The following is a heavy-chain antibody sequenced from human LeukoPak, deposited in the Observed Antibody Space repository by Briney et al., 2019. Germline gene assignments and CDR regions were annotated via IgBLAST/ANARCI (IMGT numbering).Heavy chain of an antibody. CDR1: GFTFSDYY. J-gene: IGHJ5*02. D-gene: IGHD6-13*01. CDR3: ARASAPGYSSNWFDP. Sequence: GGSLRLSCAASGFTFSDYYMSWIRQAPGKGLEWVSYISSSGSTIYYADSVKGRFTISRDNAKNSLYLQMNSLRAKDTAVYYCARASAPGYSSNWFDPWGQGTLVTVSS. V-gene: IGHV3-11*01. CDR2: ISSSGSTI.